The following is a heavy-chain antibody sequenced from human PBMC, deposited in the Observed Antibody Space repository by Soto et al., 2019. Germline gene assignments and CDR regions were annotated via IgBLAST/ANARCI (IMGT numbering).Heavy chain of an antibody. J-gene: IGHJ4*02. CDR3: ARLEGLATISYYFDF. CDR1: GGSVNSSNYY. Sequence: SETLSLTCIVSGGSVNSSNYYWGWVRQSPGKGLEWIGSIYYSGNTYYNPSLESRVTISVDKSNNEFSLKVISVTAADTAVYYCARLEGLATISYYFDFWGQGSLVTVSS. CDR2: IYYSGNT. V-gene: IGHV4-39*01. D-gene: IGHD3-9*01.